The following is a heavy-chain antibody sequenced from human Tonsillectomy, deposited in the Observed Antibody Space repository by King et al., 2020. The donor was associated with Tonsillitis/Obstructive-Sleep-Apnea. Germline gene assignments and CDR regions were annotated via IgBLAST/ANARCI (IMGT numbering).Heavy chain of an antibody. V-gene: IGHV3-20*04. CDR1: GFTFDDDG. Sequence: QLVQSGGGVVRPGGSLRLSCAASGFTFDDDGMSWVRQAPGKGLEWGSGINWNGGSTGYADSLKGRFTISRDNAKNSLYLQMNSLRAEDTALYYCARGNYGDYGDAFDIWGQGTMVTVSS. J-gene: IGHJ3*02. CDR2: INWNGGST. D-gene: IGHD4-17*01. CDR3: ARGNYGDYGDAFDI.